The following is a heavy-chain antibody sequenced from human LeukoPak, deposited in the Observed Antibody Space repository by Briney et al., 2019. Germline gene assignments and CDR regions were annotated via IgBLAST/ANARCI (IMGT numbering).Heavy chain of an antibody. D-gene: IGHD2-2*01. J-gene: IGHJ6*02. CDR1: GFTFSSYG. CDR3: ARVDINLYCSSTSCYYGGYYYYGMDV. Sequence: GRSLRLSCAASGFTFSSYGMLWVCQAPGKGLEWVAVIWYDGSNKYYADSVKGRFTISRDNSKNTLYLQMNSLRAEDTAVYYCARVDINLYCSSTSCYYGGYYYYGMDVWGQGTTVTVSS. V-gene: IGHV3-33*01. CDR2: IWYDGSNK.